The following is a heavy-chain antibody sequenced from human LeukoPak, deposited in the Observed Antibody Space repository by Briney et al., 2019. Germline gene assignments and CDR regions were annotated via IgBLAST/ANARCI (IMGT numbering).Heavy chain of an antibody. J-gene: IGHJ3*02. D-gene: IGHD3-10*01. V-gene: IGHV3-53*01. CDR1: GFTFSSYG. Sequence: GGSLRLSCAASGFTFSSYGMSWVRQAPGKGLEWVSVIYSGGSTYYADSVKGRFTISRDNSKNTLYLQMNSLRAEDTAVYYCARDKGPIYYGSGGYWYAFDI. CDR3: ARDKGPIYYGSGGYWYAFDI. CDR2: IYSGGST.